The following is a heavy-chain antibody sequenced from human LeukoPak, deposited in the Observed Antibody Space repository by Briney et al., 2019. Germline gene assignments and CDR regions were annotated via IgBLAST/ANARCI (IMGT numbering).Heavy chain of an antibody. CDR1: GFTFGDYA. V-gene: IGHV3-48*04. D-gene: IGHD5-24*01. Sequence: GGSLRLSCTASGFTFGDYAMSWVRQAPGKGLEWVPYISSSSSTIYYADSVKGRFTISRDNAKNSLYLQMNSLRAEDTAVYYCARDSRDGYNHDYWGQGTLVTVSS. CDR3: ARDSRDGYNHDY. J-gene: IGHJ4*02. CDR2: ISSSSSTI.